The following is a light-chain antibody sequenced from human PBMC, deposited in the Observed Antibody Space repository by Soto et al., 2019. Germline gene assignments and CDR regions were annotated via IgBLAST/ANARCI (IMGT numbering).Light chain of an antibody. V-gene: IGLV2-8*01. J-gene: IGLJ3*02. Sequence: QSALTQPPSASGSPGQSVTISCTGTSSDVGGYKYVSWYQQHPGKAPKLMIYEVSKRPSGVRDRFSGSKSGNTASLPVSGLQAEDEADYYCSSYAGSILGVFGGGTKVTVL. CDR1: SSDVGGYKY. CDR3: SSYAGSILGV. CDR2: EVS.